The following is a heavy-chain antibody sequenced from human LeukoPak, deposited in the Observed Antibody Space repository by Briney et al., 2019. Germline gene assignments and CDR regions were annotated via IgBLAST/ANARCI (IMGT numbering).Heavy chain of an antibody. D-gene: IGHD1-14*01. CDR1: GGSFSGYY. V-gene: IGHV4-34*01. Sequence: KPSETLCLTCAVYGGSFSGYYWSWIRQPPGKGVEWIGEINHIGNTNYNPSLTSPLSISVDPSKNQFSMKLSSVTAADTAVYYCARANRGAFDIWGHGTMVTASS. CDR3: ARANRGAFDI. CDR2: INHIGNT. J-gene: IGHJ3*02.